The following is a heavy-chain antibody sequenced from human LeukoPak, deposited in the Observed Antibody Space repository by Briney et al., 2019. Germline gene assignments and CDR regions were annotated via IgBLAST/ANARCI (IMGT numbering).Heavy chain of an antibody. CDR1: GGSISSYY. V-gene: IGHV4-4*07. Sequence: SETLSLTCTVSGGSISSYYWSWIRQPAGKGLEWIGRIYTSGSTNYNPSLKSRVTMSVDTSKNQFSLKLSSVTAADTAVYYCAGSRNTAMVKGVWFDPWGQGTLVTVSS. J-gene: IGHJ5*02. CDR2: IYTSGST. CDR3: AGSRNTAMVKGVWFDP. D-gene: IGHD5-18*01.